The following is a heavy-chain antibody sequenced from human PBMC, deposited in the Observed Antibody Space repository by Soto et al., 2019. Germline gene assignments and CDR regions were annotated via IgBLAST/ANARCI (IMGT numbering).Heavy chain of an antibody. CDR3: ARTLSYYNSSGYYHLDI. CDR1: GYTFTSYA. Sequence: ASVKVSCKASGYTFTSYAMHWVLQAPGQRLEWMGWINAGNGNTKYSQKFQGRVTITRDTSASTAYMELSSLRSEDTAVYYCARTLSYYNSSGYYHLDIWGQGTMVTVSS. V-gene: IGHV1-3*01. CDR2: INAGNGNT. J-gene: IGHJ3*02. D-gene: IGHD3-22*01.